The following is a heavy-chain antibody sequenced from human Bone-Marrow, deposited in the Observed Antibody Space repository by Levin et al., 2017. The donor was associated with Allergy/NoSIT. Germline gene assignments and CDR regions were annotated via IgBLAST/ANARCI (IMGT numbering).Heavy chain of an antibody. CDR3: ATLSTVLRFLEWLPSFDY. J-gene: IGHJ4*02. D-gene: IGHD3-3*01. CDR2: IYYSGST. CDR1: GGSISSSSYY. V-gene: IGHV4-39*01. Sequence: SETLSLTCTVSGGSISSSSYYWGWIRQPPGKGLEWIGSIYYSGSTYYNPSLKSRVTISVDTSKNQFSLKLSSVTAADTAVYYCATLSTVLRFLEWLPSFDYWGQGTLVTVSS.